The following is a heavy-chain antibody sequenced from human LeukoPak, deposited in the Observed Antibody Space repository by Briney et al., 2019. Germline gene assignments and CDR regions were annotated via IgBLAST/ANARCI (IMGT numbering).Heavy chain of an antibody. Sequence: PGGSLRLSCAASGFTFSSYWMSWVRQAPGKGLEWVANINQDGSEKYYVDSVKGRFTISRDNAKNSLYLQMNSLRAEDTAVYYCAREYDILTDRFYFDYWGQGTLVTVSP. CDR3: AREYDILTDRFYFDY. CDR1: GFTFSSYW. D-gene: IGHD3-9*01. V-gene: IGHV3-7*03. CDR2: INQDGSEK. J-gene: IGHJ4*02.